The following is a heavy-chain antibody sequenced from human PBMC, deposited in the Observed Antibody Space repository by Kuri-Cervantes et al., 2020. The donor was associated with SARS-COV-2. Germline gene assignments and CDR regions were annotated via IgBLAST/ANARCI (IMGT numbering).Heavy chain of an antibody. Sequence: SETLSLTCAVPGYSISSGYYWGWIRQPPGKGLEWIGSIYHSGSTYYNPSLKSRVTISVDTSKNQFSLKLSSVTAADTAVYYCARASFDFWSGYYTGYYYDYWGQGTLVTVSS. V-gene: IGHV4-38-2*01. CDR3: ARASFDFWSGYYTGYYYDY. CDR2: IYHSGST. J-gene: IGHJ4*02. CDR1: GYSISSGYY. D-gene: IGHD3-3*01.